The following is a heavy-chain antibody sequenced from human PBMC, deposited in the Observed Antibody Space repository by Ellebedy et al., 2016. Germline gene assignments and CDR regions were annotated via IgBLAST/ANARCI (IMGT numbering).Heavy chain of an antibody. CDR1: GFTVSGNY. Sequence: GESLKISCAASGFTVSGNYMSWVRQAPGKGLEWVADIKEDGSENSYVDSVKGRFTISRDNAKISLYLQMNSLRAEDTAVYYCARKRTNWGYPQSPLDIWGQGTMVTVSS. CDR2: IKEDGSEN. J-gene: IGHJ3*02. V-gene: IGHV3-7*01. CDR3: ARKRTNWGYPQSPLDI. D-gene: IGHD7-27*01.